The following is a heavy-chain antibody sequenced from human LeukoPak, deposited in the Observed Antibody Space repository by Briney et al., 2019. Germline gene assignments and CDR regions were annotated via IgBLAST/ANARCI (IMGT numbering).Heavy chain of an antibody. V-gene: IGHV1-8*03. D-gene: IGHD6-19*01. CDR1: GYTFTSYD. J-gene: IGHJ6*03. Sequence: ASVKVSCKASGYTFTSYDINWVRQVTGQGLKWMGWMNPKSGNTGYAQKFQGRVTITRNTSISTAYMEVSSLRYEDTAVYYCARRAVDNSYYYYMDVWGKGTTVTVSS. CDR2: MNPKSGNT. CDR3: ARRAVDNSYYYYMDV.